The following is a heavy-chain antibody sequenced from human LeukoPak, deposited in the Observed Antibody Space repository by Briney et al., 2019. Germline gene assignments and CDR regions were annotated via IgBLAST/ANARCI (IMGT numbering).Heavy chain of an antibody. CDR2: ISFDGSDI. V-gene: IGHV3-30*03. CDR3: VGGDY. Sequence: GGSLRLSCAASGFTFSHYGMHWVRQAPGKGLEWVAVISFDGSDIYYADSVKGRLTISRDNTKNSLYLQMNSLRAEDTAVYYCVGGDYWGQGTLVTVSS. CDR1: GFTFSHYG. J-gene: IGHJ4*02.